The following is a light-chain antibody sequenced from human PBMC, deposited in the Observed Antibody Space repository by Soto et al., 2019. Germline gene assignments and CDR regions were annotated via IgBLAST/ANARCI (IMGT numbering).Light chain of an antibody. V-gene: IGKV3-20*01. CDR2: GAS. CDR1: QSVSSSY. Sequence: EIVLTQSPGTLSLSPGERATLSCSASQSVSSSYLAWYQQKPGQAPRLLIYGASSRATGIPDRFSGSGSGTDFTLTISRLEPEDFAVYYYQQYGRSPAFGGGTKVEIK. J-gene: IGKJ4*01. CDR3: QQYGRSPA.